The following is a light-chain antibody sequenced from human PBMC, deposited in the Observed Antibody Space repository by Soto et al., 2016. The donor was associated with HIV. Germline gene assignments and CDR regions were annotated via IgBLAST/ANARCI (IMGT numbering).Light chain of an antibody. V-gene: IGKV1-17*01. CDR2: AAS. CDR1: QGIRKD. J-gene: IGKJ1*01. Sequence: DIQLTQSPSSLSASVGDRVTITCRASQGIRKDLGWYHQKPGKAPQRLIQAASTLHSGAPSRFIGRGYGTGFTPTISSLQPEDFGTYYCLQHNGFPRSFGQGTRVEI. CDR3: LQHNGFPRS.